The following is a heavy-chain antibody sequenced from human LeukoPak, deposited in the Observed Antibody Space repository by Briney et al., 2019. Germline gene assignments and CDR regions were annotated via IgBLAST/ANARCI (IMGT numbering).Heavy chain of an antibody. D-gene: IGHD5/OR15-5a*01. V-gene: IGHV4-4*07. Sequence: SETLSLTCTVSGGSNSSYLWSWIRQSAGKRLERLGRIHTSGTTTYSPSLQSRLTMSVGTSKSQVSLRLTSVTAADTAVYYCATEQVSASAWGFDYWGQGSLVTVSS. CDR2: IHTSGTT. J-gene: IGHJ4*02. CDR1: GGSNSSYL. CDR3: ATEQVSASAWGFDY.